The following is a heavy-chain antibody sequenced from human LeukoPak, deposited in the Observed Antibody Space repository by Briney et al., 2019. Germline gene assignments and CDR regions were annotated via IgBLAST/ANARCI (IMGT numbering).Heavy chain of an antibody. D-gene: IGHD3-10*01. J-gene: IGHJ6*02. Sequence: PGGSLRLSCAAPGFTFSSSWMHWVRQAPGKGLVWVSRINSDGTTTTYADSVKGRFSISRDNAKNTLYLQMNSLRAEDTADYYCAVGRGDPLDVWGQGTTVTVSS. V-gene: IGHV3-74*01. CDR1: GFTFSSSW. CDR2: INSDGTTT. CDR3: AVGRGDPLDV.